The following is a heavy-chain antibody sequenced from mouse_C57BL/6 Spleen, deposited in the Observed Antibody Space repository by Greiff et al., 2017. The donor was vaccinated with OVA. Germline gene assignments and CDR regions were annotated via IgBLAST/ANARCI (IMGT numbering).Heavy chain of an antibody. Sequence: DVQLQESGAELVRPGASVKLSCTASGFNIKDDYMHWVKQRPEQGLEWIGWIDPENGDTEYASKFQGKATITADPSSNTAYLQLSSLTSEDTAVYYCTTLSAMDYWGQGTSVTVSS. CDR3: TTLSAMDY. J-gene: IGHJ4*01. CDR1: GFNIKDDY. CDR2: IDPENGDT. V-gene: IGHV14-4*01. D-gene: IGHD6-1*01.